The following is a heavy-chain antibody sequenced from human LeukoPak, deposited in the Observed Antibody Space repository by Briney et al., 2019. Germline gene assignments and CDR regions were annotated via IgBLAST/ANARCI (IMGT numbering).Heavy chain of an antibody. CDR2: ILYSGST. Sequence: KSSETLSLTCSVSGGSISTYYWSWIRQPPGKGLEWIGYILYSGSTVYNPSLKSRVTISLDTSNNHFSLKLTSLAAADTAVYYCARGGSIYGFDSWGQGTLVTVSS. CDR1: GGSISTYY. V-gene: IGHV4-59*01. D-gene: IGHD3-10*01. J-gene: IGHJ4*02. CDR3: ARGGSIYGFDS.